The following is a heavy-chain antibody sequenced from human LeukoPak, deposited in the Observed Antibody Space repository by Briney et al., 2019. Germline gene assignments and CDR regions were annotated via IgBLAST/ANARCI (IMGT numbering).Heavy chain of an antibody. D-gene: IGHD5-12*01. J-gene: IGHJ4*02. V-gene: IGHV3-23*01. CDR1: GFTFSSYA. Sequence: GGSLRLSCAASGFTFSSYAMSWVRQAPGKGLEWVSAISGSGGSTYYADSVKGRFTISRDNSKNTLYLQMNSLRAEATAVYYCAKDPGGYSGYEYQDYWGQGTLVTVSS. CDR3: AKDPGGYSGYEYQDY. CDR2: ISGSGGST.